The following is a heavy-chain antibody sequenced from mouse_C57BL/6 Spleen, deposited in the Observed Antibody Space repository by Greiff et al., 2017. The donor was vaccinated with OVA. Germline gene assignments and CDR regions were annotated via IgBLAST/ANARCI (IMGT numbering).Heavy chain of an antibody. Sequence: QVQLQQPGAELVMPGASVKLSCKASGYTFTSYWMHWVKQRPGQGLEWIGEIDPSDSYTNYNQKFKGKSTLTVDKSSSTAYMQLSSLTSEDSAVYYCASQIYYDYGGGVFDYWGQGTTLTVSS. J-gene: IGHJ2*01. D-gene: IGHD2-4*01. CDR3: ASQIYYDYGGGVFDY. V-gene: IGHV1-69*01. CDR1: GYTFTSYW. CDR2: IDPSDSYT.